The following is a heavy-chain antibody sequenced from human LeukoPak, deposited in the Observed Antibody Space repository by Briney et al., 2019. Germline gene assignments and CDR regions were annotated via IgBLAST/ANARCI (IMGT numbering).Heavy chain of an antibody. J-gene: IGHJ5*02. CDR1: GGSISSYY. D-gene: IGHD2-2*01. CDR3: ARDPPLYCSSTSCHGP. Sequence: SETLSLTCTVSGGSISSYYWSWIRQPAGKGLEWIGRIYTSGSTNYNPSLKSRVTMSVDTSKNQFSLKLSSVTAADTAVYYCARDPPLYCSSTSCHGPWGQGTLVTVSS. V-gene: IGHV4-4*07. CDR2: IYTSGST.